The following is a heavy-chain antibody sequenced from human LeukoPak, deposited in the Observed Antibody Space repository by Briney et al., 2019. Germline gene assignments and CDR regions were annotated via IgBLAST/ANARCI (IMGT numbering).Heavy chain of an antibody. V-gene: IGHV3-20*04. CDR1: GFTFDDYG. J-gene: IGHJ4*02. CDR3: ARDLVYYDYVWGSYRRGAPFDY. CDR2: INWNGGST. D-gene: IGHD3-16*02. Sequence: GGSLRLSCAASGFTFDDYGMSWVRQAPGKGLEWVSGINWNGGSTGYADSVKGRFTISRDNAKNSLYLQMNSLRAEDTALYYCARDLVYYDYVWGSYRRGAPFDYWGQGTLVTVSS.